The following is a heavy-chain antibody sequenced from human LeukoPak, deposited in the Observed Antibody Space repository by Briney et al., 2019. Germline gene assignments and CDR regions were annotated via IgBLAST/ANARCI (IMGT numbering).Heavy chain of an antibody. V-gene: IGHV3-21*01. CDR1: GFTFSSYS. D-gene: IGHD6-13*01. Sequence: GGSLRLSCAGSGFTFSSYSMSWVRQAPGKGLEWVSSISSSSSYIYYADSVKGRFTISRDNAKNSLYLQMNSLRAEDTAVYYCAIDLVQAAAGTHYFDYWGQGTLVTVSS. J-gene: IGHJ4*02. CDR3: AIDLVQAAAGTHYFDY. CDR2: ISSSSSYI.